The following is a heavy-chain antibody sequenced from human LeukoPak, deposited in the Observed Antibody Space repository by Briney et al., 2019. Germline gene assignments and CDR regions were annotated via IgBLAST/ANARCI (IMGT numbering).Heavy chain of an antibody. D-gene: IGHD6-19*01. CDR2: IYHGGST. CDR3: ASHMAVTGTKGFDF. V-gene: IGHV4-4*02. CDR1: GGSITSHNW. J-gene: IGHJ4*02. Sequence: PSGTLSLTCGVSGGSITSHNWWSWVRQPPGEGLEWIGEIYHGGSTNYNPSLKSRVSMSVDKSKNQFSLTLSSVTAADTAVYYCASHMAVTGTKGFDFWGQGTLVTVSS.